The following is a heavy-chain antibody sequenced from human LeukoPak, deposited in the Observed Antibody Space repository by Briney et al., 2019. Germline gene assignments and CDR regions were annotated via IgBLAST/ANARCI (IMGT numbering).Heavy chain of an antibody. V-gene: IGHV3-21*01. Sequence: PGGSLRLSCAASGFTFSSYTMNWVRQAPEKGLEWVSSISSSSYIYYADSVKGRFTISRDNAKNSLYLQMNSLRAEDTAVYYCAVVRGVIWSVFMDVWGKGTTVTISS. J-gene: IGHJ6*03. CDR1: GFTFSSYT. CDR2: ISSSSYI. D-gene: IGHD3-10*01. CDR3: AVVRGVIWSVFMDV.